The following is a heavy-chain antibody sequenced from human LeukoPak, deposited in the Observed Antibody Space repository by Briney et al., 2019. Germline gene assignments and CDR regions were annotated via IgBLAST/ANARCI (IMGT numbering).Heavy chain of an antibody. J-gene: IGHJ4*02. V-gene: IGHV1-46*01. CDR1: GYTFTSYY. CDR2: INPSGSST. D-gene: IGHD7-27*01. Sequence: EASVKVSCTASGYTFTSYYIHWVRQAPGQGLEWMGIINPSGSSTSYAQKFQDRVTMTRDTSTSTVYMELSSLRSEDTAVYYCARKGGWGYFDYWGQGTLVTVSS. CDR3: ARKGGWGYFDY.